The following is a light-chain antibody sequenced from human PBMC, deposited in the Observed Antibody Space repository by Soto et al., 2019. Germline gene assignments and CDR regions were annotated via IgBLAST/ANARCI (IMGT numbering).Light chain of an antibody. CDR3: QQYGSSGK. J-gene: IGKJ1*01. V-gene: IGKV3-20*01. CDR2: ETS. CDR1: QSVSSSY. Sequence: IVLTNSPGTLSFSPGDRATLSCRASQSVSSSYLAWYQQKPGQAPRLLIYETSIRAPGIPDRFSGSGSGTDFTLTISRLEPEDFAVYYCQQYGSSGKFGQGTKVDIK.